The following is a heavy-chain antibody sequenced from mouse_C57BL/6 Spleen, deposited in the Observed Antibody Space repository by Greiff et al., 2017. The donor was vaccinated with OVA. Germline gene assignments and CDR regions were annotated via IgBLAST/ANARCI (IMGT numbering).Heavy chain of an antibody. Sequence: EVMLVESGGGLVKPGGSLKLSCAASGFTFSDYGMHWVRQAPEKGLEWVAYISSGSSTIYYADTVKGRFPISRDNAKNTLFLQMTSLRSEDTAMYYCARRYYGSSYGYFDVWGTGTTVTVSS. CDR3: ARRYYGSSYGYFDV. J-gene: IGHJ1*03. CDR1: GFTFSDYG. CDR2: ISSGSSTI. V-gene: IGHV5-17*01. D-gene: IGHD1-1*01.